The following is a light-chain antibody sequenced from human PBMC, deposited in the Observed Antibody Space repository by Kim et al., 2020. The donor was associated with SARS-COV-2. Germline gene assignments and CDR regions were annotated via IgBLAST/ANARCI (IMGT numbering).Light chain of an antibody. V-gene: IGKV1-39*01. Sequence: DIQMTQSPASLSASVGDRVTITCRASQNIVTSLNWYQKKPGKAPTILIYDASSLEGGVPPRFSGTGSGTDFTLTIRGLQPEDSGSYHSQQSYNLPFSFGQGTKLEI. J-gene: IGKJ2*03. CDR2: DAS. CDR3: QQSYNLPFS. CDR1: QNIVTS.